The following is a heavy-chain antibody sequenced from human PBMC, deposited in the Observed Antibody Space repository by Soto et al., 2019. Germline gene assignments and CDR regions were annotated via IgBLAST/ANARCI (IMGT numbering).Heavy chain of an antibody. CDR2: TYYRSKWYN. V-gene: IGHV6-1*01. Sequence: SQTLSLTCAISGDSVSSNSAAWNWIRQSPSRGLEWLGRTYYRSKWYNDYPISVKGRITINPDTSKNRFSLQLNSVTPADTAVYFCARVRIFDYWFDPWGQGIPVTVSS. CDR3: ARVRIFDYWFDP. D-gene: IGHD3-3*01. CDR1: GDSVSSNSAA. J-gene: IGHJ5*02.